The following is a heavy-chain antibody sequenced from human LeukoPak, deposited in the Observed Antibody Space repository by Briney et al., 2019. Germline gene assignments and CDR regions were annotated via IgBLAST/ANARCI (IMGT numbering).Heavy chain of an antibody. CDR1: GFTFSSYA. J-gene: IGHJ4*02. D-gene: IGHD2-2*01. V-gene: IGHV3-30-3*01. CDR3: ARDENVVVPAAIDY. CDR2: ISYDGGNK. Sequence: GSLRLSCAASGFTFSSYAMHWVRQAPGKGLEWVAVISYDGGNKYYADSVKGRFTISRDNSKNTLYLQMNSLRAEDTAVYYCARDENVVVPAAIDYWGQRTLVTVSS.